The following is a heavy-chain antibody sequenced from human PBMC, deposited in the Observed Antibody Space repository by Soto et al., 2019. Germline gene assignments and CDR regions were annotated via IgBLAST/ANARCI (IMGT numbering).Heavy chain of an antibody. J-gene: IGHJ6*02. Sequence: GYLRLSFEDSGFTLSTYEMMWVLQAPLKVLEWGLYISTSGTTTYYADSVRGRFTISRDNAKNSLDLQMNSLRDEDTAVYYCEKDGSPSITIFGVVPLYGMDVWGHGNTITASS. CDR2: ISTSGTTT. V-gene: IGHV3-48*03. D-gene: IGHD3-3*01. CDR3: EKDGSPSITIFGVVPLYGMDV. CDR1: GFTLSTYE.